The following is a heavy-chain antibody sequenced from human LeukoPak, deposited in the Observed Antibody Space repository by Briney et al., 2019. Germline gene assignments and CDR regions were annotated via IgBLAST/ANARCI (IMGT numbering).Heavy chain of an antibody. D-gene: IGHD2/OR15-2a*01. CDR1: GFTFTTYW. Sequence: GGSLRLSCAASGFTFTTYWMSRVRQAPGKGLEWVANIKEDGSEKYYVDSVKGRFTISRDNAVNSLYLQMNSLRADDTAVYYCARVGTSEGTLEDYWGQGTLVTVSP. V-gene: IGHV3-7*01. J-gene: IGHJ4*02. CDR2: IKEDGSEK. CDR3: ARVGTSEGTLEDY.